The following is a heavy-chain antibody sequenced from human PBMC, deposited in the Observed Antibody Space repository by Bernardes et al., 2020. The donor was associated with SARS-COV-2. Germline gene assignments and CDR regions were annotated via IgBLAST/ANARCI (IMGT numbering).Heavy chain of an antibody. V-gene: IGHV3-7*03. J-gene: IGHJ4*02. CDR1: GFTFSSYC. Sequence: GGSLRLSCAASGFTFSSYCMSWVRQAPGKGLEWVANIKQDGSEKYYMDSMKGRFTISRDNAKNSLYLQMNSLRAEDTALYYCAKPHYYDSSGLMYYFDYWGQGTLVTVSS. CDR3: AKPHYYDSSGLMYYFDY. D-gene: IGHD3-22*01. CDR2: IKQDGSEK.